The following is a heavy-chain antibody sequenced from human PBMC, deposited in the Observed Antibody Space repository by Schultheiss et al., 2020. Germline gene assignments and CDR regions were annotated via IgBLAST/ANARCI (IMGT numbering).Heavy chain of an antibody. D-gene: IGHD2-2*01. CDR3: TTDFLGYCSSTSCLWGARDYYMDV. J-gene: IGHJ6*03. CDR2: IKSKTDGGTT. V-gene: IGHV3-15*01. CDR1: GFTFSNAW. Sequence: GGSLRLSCAASGFTFSNAWMSWVRQAPGKGLEWVGRIKSKTDGGTTDYAAPVKGRFTISRDDSKNTLYLQMNSLKTEDTAVYYCTTDFLGYCSSTSCLWGARDYYMDVWGKGTTVTVSS.